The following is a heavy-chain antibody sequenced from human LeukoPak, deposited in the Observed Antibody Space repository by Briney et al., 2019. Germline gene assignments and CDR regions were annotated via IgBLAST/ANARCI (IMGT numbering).Heavy chain of an antibody. CDR3: ASRGEYTSGWYY. D-gene: IGHD6-19*01. Sequence: PGGSLRLSCVASGFTFGSYTMNWARQAPGQGLEWVSYIISSGSAKYYADSVKGRFTISRDNAKNSLSLQMNSLRAEDTAVYYCASRGEYTSGWYYWGPGTLVTVSS. V-gene: IGHV3-48*01. J-gene: IGHJ4*02. CDR2: IISSGSAK. CDR1: GFTFGSYT.